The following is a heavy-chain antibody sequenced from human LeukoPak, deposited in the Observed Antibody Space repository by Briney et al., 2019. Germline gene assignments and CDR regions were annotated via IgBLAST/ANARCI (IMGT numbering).Heavy chain of an antibody. Sequence: ASVKVSCKASGSTFTSNFIHWVRQAPGQGLEWMGIINPSGGSTSCAQKFQGRVTMTSDTSTSTVYMELGSLRSEDTAVYYCASDSSKSSLADPWGQGTLVTVSS. CDR1: GSTFTSNF. D-gene: IGHD2-2*01. J-gene: IGHJ5*02. CDR2: INPSGGST. CDR3: ASDSSKSSLADP. V-gene: IGHV1-46*01.